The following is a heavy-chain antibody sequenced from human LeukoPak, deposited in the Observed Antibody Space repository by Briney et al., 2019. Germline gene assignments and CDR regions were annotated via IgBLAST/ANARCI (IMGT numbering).Heavy chain of an antibody. CDR2: IIPIFGTA. J-gene: IGHJ4*02. CDR1: GGTFSSYV. Sequence: SVKVSCKASGGTFSSYVINWVRQAPGQGLEWMGGIIPIFGTANYAQKFQGRVTITADKSTSTAYMELSSLRSEDTAVYYCARGLAGTPYYFDYWGQGTLVTVSS. V-gene: IGHV1-69*06. D-gene: IGHD6-13*01. CDR3: ARGLAGTPYYFDY.